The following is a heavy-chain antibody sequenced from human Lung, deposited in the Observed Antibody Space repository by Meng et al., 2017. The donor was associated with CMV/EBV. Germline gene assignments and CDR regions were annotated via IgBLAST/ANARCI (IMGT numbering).Heavy chain of an antibody. Sequence: QTXSLTXXISGDSVPSNSATWNWIRQSPSRGLEWLGRTYYKSKWNHDYAVSVKSRISFNPDTSKNQFSLQLSSVTPEDTAVYYCARVFGDITGYVFDYWGQGTLVXVSS. J-gene: IGHJ4*02. D-gene: IGHD3-22*01. CDR2: TYYKSKWNH. CDR1: GDSVPSNSAT. CDR3: ARVFGDITGYVFDY. V-gene: IGHV6-1*01.